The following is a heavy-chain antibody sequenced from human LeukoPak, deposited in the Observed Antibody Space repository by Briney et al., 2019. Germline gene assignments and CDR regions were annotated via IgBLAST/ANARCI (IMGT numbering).Heavy chain of an antibody. D-gene: IGHD3-10*01. CDR1: RYTFTSYD. Sequence: ASVTVSCKASRYTFTSYDMNWVREAAGHGLEWMGWMTPNTGRKGYAETVQGRITMTRDTSINTAYMELTNLRSEDTAIYYCARLSQTPDYYTLGGYYYLGYWGQGTPVTVSS. CDR3: ARLSQTPDYYTLGGYYYLGY. V-gene: IGHV1-8*01. CDR2: MTPNTGRK. J-gene: IGHJ4*02.